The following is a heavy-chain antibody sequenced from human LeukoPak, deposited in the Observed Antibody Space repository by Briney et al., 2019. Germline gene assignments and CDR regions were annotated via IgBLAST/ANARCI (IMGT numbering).Heavy chain of an antibody. D-gene: IGHD6-19*01. CDR1: GGSISSGYY. V-gene: IGHV4-38-2*02. CDR2: IYHSGST. Sequence: SETLSLTCTVSGGSISSGYYWGWIRQPPGKGLEWIGRIYHSGSTYYNPSLKSRVTISVDTSKNQFSLKLSSVTAADTAVYYCARDHGVAGAGADYWGQGTLVTVSS. J-gene: IGHJ4*02. CDR3: ARDHGVAGAGADY.